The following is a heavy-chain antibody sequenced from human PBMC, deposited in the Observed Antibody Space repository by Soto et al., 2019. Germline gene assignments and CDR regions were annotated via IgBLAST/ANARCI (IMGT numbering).Heavy chain of an antibody. CDR1: GYTFTGYY. J-gene: IGHJ4*02. CDR2: INPNSGGT. D-gene: IGHD6-19*01. Sequence: ASVKVSCKASGYTFTGYYMHWVRQAPGQGLEWMGWINPNSGGTNYAQKFQGWVTMTRDTSISTAYMELSRLRSDDTAVYYCAREFASSGRRDFDYWGQGTLVTVSS. V-gene: IGHV1-2*04. CDR3: AREFASSGRRDFDY.